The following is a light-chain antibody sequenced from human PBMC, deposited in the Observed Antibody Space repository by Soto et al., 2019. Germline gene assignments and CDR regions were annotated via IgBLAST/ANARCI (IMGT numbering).Light chain of an antibody. CDR2: GAS. CDR1: QSVSSSY. V-gene: IGKV3-20*01. CDR3: QQYGSSPPT. J-gene: IGKJ1*01. Sequence: EIVLTQSPGTLSLSPGERATLSCRASQSVSSSYLAWYHQQPGKAPRLLIYGASSRATGITDRFSGSGSGTDFTLTISRLEPEDFAVYYCQQYGSSPPTFGQGTKVEI.